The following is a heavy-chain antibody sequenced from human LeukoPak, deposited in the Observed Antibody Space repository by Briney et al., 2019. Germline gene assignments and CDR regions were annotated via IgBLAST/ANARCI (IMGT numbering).Heavy chain of an antibody. CDR2: INAGNGNT. CDR3: ARDGRGGGLAYYSMDV. J-gene: IGHJ6*02. Sequence: ASVKVSCKASGYTFTSYAMHWVRQAPGQRLEWMGWINAGNGNTKYSQKFQGRVTITRDTSASTAYMELSSLRSEDTAVYYCARDGRGGGLAYYSMDVWGQGSTVTVSS. CDR1: GYTFTSYA. V-gene: IGHV1-3*01. D-gene: IGHD3-10*01.